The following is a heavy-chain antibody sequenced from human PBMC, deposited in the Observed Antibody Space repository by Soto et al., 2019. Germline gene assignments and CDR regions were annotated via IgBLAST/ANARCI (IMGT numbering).Heavy chain of an antibody. D-gene: IGHD3-3*01. CDR3: ARDPMPYYDFWSGYAGPGRNWFDP. J-gene: IGHJ5*02. CDR1: GFTFSSYS. V-gene: IGHV3-48*02. Sequence: EVQLVESGGGSVQPGGSLRLSCAASGFTFSSYSMNWVRQAPGKGLEWVSYISSSSSTIYYADSVKGRFTISRDNAKNSLYLQMNSLRDEDTAVYYCARDPMPYYDFWSGYAGPGRNWFDPWGQGTLVTVSS. CDR2: ISSSSSTI.